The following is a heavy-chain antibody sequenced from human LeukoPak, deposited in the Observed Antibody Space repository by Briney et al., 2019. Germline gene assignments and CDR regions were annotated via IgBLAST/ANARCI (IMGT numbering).Heavy chain of an antibody. V-gene: IGHV3-30-3*01. CDR2: ISYDGGDE. CDR3: AKDRGDIVVVPAPHDY. J-gene: IGHJ4*02. Sequence: GGSLRLSCAASGFTFSTYTMHWVRQAPGKGLEWVSFISYDGGDEDYADSVKGRFKLSRDNSKNTLYLQMNSLRAEDTAVYYCAKDRGDIVVVPAPHDYWGQGTLVTVSS. D-gene: IGHD2-2*01. CDR1: GFTFSTYT.